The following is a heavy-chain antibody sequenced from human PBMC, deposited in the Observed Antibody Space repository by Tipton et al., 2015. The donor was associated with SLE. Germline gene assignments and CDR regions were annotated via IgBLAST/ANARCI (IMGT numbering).Heavy chain of an antibody. CDR1: GGSISSGSYY. Sequence: TLSLTCIVSGGSISSGSYYWSWIRQPAGKGLEWVGYIYTSGSTNYNPSLKSRVTISVDTSKNQFSLKLSSVTAADTAVYYCARETPAFDIWGQGTMVTVSS. J-gene: IGHJ3*02. V-gene: IGHV4-61*09. CDR3: ARETPAFDI. CDR2: IYTSGST.